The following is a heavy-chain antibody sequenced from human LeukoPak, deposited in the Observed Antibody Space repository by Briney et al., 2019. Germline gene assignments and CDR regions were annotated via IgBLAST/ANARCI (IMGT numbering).Heavy chain of an antibody. CDR2: ISSSSSYI. V-gene: IGHV3-21*01. D-gene: IGHD2-2*01. CDR1: GFTFSSYS. CDR3: ARESLPIVVVPAAIGY. J-gene: IGHJ4*02. Sequence: GGSLGLSCAASGFTFSSYSMNWFRQAPGKGLEWVSSISSSSSYIYYADSVKGRFTITRDNAKNSLYLQMNSLRAEDTAVYYCARESLPIVVVPAAIGYWGQGTLVTVSS.